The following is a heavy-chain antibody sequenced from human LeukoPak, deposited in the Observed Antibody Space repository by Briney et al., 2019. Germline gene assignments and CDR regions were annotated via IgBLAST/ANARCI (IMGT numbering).Heavy chain of an antibody. J-gene: IGHJ6*02. V-gene: IGHV3-48*03. CDR1: GFTFSSYE. D-gene: IGHD3-9*01. CDR3: ASRYEVLTGMLADYYYAMDV. CDR2: ISSSGSTI. Sequence: PGGSLRLSCAASGFTFSSYEMNWVRQAPGKGLEWVSYISSSGSTIYYADSVKGRFTISRDNTKNSLYLQMNSLRAEDTAVYYCASRYEVLTGMLADYYYAMDVWGQGTTVTVSS.